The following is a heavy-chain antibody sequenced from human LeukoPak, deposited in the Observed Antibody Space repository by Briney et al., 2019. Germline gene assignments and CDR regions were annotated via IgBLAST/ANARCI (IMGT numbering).Heavy chain of an antibody. Sequence: GGSLRLSCAASGFTFSSYWMSWVRQAPGKGLEWVANIKQDGSEKYYVGSVKGRFTISRDNAKNSLYLQMNSLRAEDTAVYYCARAIIKGYCSSTSCLEFWFDPWGQGTLVTVSS. CDR3: ARAIIKGYCSSTSCLEFWFDP. J-gene: IGHJ5*02. D-gene: IGHD2-2*01. CDR2: IKQDGSEK. V-gene: IGHV3-7*03. CDR1: GFTFSSYW.